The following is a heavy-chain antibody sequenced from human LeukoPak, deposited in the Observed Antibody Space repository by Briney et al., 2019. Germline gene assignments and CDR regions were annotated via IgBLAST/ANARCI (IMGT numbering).Heavy chain of an antibody. CDR2: ISAYNGNT. CDR1: GYTFTSYG. D-gene: IGHD6-13*01. J-gene: IGHJ6*03. V-gene: IGHV1-18*01. CDR3: ARRLDSSSWGYYYYMDV. Sequence: GASVKVSCKASGYTFTSYGISWVRQAPGQGLEWMGWISAYNGNTNYAQKLRGRVTMTTDTSTSTAYMELRSLRSDDTAVYYCARRLDSSSWGYYYYMDVWGKGTTVTVSS.